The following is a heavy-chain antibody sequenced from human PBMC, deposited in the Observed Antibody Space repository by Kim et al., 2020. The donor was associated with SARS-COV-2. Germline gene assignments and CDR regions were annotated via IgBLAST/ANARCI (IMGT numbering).Heavy chain of an antibody. CDR3: ARHNDCSSTSCRFDP. CDR2: IYYSGNS. J-gene: IGHJ5*02. V-gene: IGHV4-39*01. Sequence: SETLSLTCTVSGGSISSSGYYWGWIRQPPGKGLEWIGNIYYSGNSYYTPSLKSRLTISVDTSKNQFSLKLISVTAADTAVYYCARHNDCSSTSCRFDPWG. D-gene: IGHD2-2*01. CDR1: GGSISSSGYY.